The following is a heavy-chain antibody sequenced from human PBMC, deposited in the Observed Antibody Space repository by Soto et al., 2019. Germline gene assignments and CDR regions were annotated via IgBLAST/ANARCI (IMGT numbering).Heavy chain of an antibody. J-gene: IGHJ6*02. CDR3: AKDLVRGYSYGRPDYYYYGMDV. V-gene: IGHV3-23*01. CDR1: GFTFSSYA. CDR2: ISGSGGST. D-gene: IGHD5-18*01. Sequence: PGGSLRLSCAASGFTFSSYAMSWVRQAPGKGLEWVSAISGSGGSTYYADSVKGRFTISRDNSKNTLYLQMNSLRAEDTAVYYCAKDLVRGYSYGRPDYYYYGMDVWGQGTTVTVSS.